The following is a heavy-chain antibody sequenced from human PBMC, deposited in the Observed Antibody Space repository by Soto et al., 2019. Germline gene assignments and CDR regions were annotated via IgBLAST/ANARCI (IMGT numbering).Heavy chain of an antibody. CDR3: ASEIVVVPAASLDHDAFDI. CDR2: ISSSGSTI. J-gene: IGHJ3*02. V-gene: IGHV3-11*01. CDR1: GFTFSDYS. D-gene: IGHD2-2*01. Sequence: QVQLVESGGGLVKPGGSLRLSCAASGFTFSDYSRSWFRQLPGKGRGGVSSISSSGSTIYYADSVKGRFTISRDNAKNSLYLQMNSLRAEDTAVYYCASEIVVVPAASLDHDAFDIWGQGTMVTVSS.